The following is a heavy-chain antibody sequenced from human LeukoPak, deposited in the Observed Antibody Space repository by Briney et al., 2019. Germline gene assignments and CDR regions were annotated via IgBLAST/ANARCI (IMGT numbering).Heavy chain of an antibody. J-gene: IGHJ6*02. Sequence: GSLRLPCVASGFTFSNYWMTWVRQAPGKGLEWVASIKHDGRDKYYVDSVKGRVTISRDNARNSLFLHMNSLRAEDSAVYYCARGFGEDDHYYHAMDVWGRGTTVTVSS. CDR1: GFTFSNYW. CDR3: ARGFGEDDHYYHAMDV. D-gene: IGHD3-10*01. CDR2: IKHDGRDK. V-gene: IGHV3-7*01.